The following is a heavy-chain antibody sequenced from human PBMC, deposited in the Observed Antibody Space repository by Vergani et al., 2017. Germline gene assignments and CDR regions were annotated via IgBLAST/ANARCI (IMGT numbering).Heavy chain of an antibody. D-gene: IGHD2-2*01. CDR2: IDPSGGTT. J-gene: IGHJ5*02. Sequence: QVQLVQSGAEVKKPGASVKVSCKASGYTFTSYYMHWVRQAPGQGLEWMGIIDPSGGTTSYAQKFQGRLTMTRDTSTSTVYMDLTSLRSEDTAVYYCARRDCSSISCHHNWYDPWGQGTLVTVSS. CDR3: ARRDCSSISCHHNWYDP. CDR1: GYTFTSYY. V-gene: IGHV1-46*03.